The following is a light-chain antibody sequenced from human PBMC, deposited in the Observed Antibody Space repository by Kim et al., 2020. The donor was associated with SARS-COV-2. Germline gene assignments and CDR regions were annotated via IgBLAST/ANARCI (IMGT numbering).Light chain of an antibody. V-gene: IGLV2-14*03. CDR2: DVS. Sequence: QSALTQPASVSGSPGQSITISCTGTSSDVGNYNYVSWYQQHPGEAPKLMIYDVSNRPSGVSNRFSGSKSGNTASLTISGLHAEDEADYYCSSYTSSSPLDFGTGTKVTVL. J-gene: IGLJ1*01. CDR3: SSYTSSSPLD. CDR1: SSDVGNYNY.